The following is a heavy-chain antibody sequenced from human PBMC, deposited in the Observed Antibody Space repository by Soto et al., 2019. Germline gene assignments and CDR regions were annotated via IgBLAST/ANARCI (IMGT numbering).Heavy chain of an antibody. CDR1: GGSFSDNYY. Sequence: SETLSLTCAVYGGSFSDNYYWSWIRQPPGKRLEWIGFIYYSGSTYYSTSLKSRVTISVDTSKSQFSLNLSFVTAADTAVYYCATMGTPATGLYFFDYWGQGSLVTASS. CDR2: IYYSGST. J-gene: IGHJ4*02. CDR3: ATMGTPATGLYFFDY. V-gene: IGHV4-30-4*01. D-gene: IGHD2-15*01.